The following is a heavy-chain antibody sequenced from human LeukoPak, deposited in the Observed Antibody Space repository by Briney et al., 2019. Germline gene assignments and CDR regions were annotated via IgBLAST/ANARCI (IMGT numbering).Heavy chain of an antibody. V-gene: IGHV3-30*18. CDR1: GFTFSSYG. J-gene: IGHJ6*02. CDR2: ISYDGSNK. Sequence: GGSLRLSCAASGFTFSSYGMHWVRQAPGKGREWVAVISYDGSNKYYADSVKGRFTISRDNSKNTLYLQMNSLRAEDTAVYYCAKEALGYCSSTSCYNYGMDVWGQGTTVTVSS. CDR3: AKEALGYCSSTSCYNYGMDV. D-gene: IGHD2-2*02.